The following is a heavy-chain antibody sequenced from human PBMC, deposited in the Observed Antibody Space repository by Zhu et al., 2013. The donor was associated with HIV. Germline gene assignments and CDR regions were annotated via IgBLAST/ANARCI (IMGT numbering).Heavy chain of an antibody. V-gene: IGHV1-8*01. J-gene: IGHJ3*02. CDR2: MNPNSGNR. CDR1: GYTFGSYE. D-gene: IGHD5-12*01. CDR3: ARARDGYNSEAFDI. Sequence: QVQLVQSGSEVKKPGASVKVSCKSSGYTFGSYEINWLRQATGQGPEWIGWMNPNSGNRDYAQKFQGRVTITMTSSISTVYMELSSLRSDDTAVYFCARARDGYNSEAFDIWGQGTMVTVSS.